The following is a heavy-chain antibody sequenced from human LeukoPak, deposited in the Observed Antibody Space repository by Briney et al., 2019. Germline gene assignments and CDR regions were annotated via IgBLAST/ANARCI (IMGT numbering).Heavy chain of an antibody. CDR1: GGSISSYY. J-gene: IGHJ4*02. CDR3: ARETQAYYYDSSGYFHFDY. D-gene: IGHD3-22*01. CDR2: INHSGST. Sequence: PSETLSLTCTVSGGSISSYYWSWIRQPPGKGLEWIGEINHSGSTNYNPSLKSRVTISVDTSKNQFSLKLSSVTAADTAVYYCARETQAYYYDSSGYFHFDYWGQGTLVTVSS. V-gene: IGHV4-34*01.